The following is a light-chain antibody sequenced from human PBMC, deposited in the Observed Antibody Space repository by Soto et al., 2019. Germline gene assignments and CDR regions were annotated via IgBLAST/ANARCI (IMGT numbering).Light chain of an antibody. CDR2: GNS. CDR3: QAYDSSLSGRNVV. V-gene: IGLV1-40*01. J-gene: IGLJ2*01. CDR1: SSNIGAGYD. Sequence: QSVLTQPPSVSGAPGQRVTISCTGSSSNIGAGYDVHWYQQLPGTAPKLLIYGNSNRPSGVPDRFSGSKSGTSASLAITGLQAEDEALYYCQAYDSSLSGRNVVFGGGTKLTVL.